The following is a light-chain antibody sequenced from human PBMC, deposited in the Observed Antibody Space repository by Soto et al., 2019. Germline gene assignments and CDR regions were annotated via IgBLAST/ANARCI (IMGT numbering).Light chain of an antibody. J-gene: IGKJ3*01. CDR1: QSVTSSY. CDR3: QQVAGSPPT. Sequence: EIVLTQSPGTLSLSPGERVTLSCRASQSVTSSYIAWYQQKSGQAPRLLLYGASSRATGIPDRFRGSGSGTDFTLTINRVEPEDFAVYFCQQVAGSPPTFGPGTKVDIK. CDR2: GAS. V-gene: IGKV3-20*01.